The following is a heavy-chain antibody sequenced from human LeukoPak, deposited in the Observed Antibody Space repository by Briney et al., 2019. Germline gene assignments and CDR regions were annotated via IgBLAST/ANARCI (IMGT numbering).Heavy chain of an antibody. CDR1: GGSISSSNW. Sequence: PSETLSLTCAVSGGSISSSNWWSWVRQPPGKGLEWIGEINHSGSTNYNPSLKSRVTISVDTSKNQFSLKLSSVTAADTAVYYCARVLAYYYGSGSIGRFDYWGQGTLVTVSS. J-gene: IGHJ4*02. CDR3: ARVLAYYYGSGSIGRFDY. CDR2: INHSGST. V-gene: IGHV4-4*02. D-gene: IGHD3-10*01.